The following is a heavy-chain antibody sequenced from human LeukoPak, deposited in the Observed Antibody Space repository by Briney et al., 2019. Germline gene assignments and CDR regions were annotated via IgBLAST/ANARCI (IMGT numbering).Heavy chain of an antibody. CDR1: GFTFSNYW. J-gene: IGHJ6*02. Sequence: AGGSLRLSCAASGFTFSNYWMSWVRQAPGKGLEWVAHINQDGSEEHYMDSVKARFIISRDNAKNSLSLQMDSLRAEDTAVYYCARDPLIGYYGMDVWGQGTTVTVSS. V-gene: IGHV3-7*01. D-gene: IGHD3-22*01. CDR2: INQDGSEE. CDR3: ARDPLIGYYGMDV.